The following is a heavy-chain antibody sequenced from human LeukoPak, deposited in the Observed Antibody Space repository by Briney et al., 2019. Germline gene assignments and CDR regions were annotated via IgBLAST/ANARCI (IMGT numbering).Heavy chain of an antibody. Sequence: PGGSLRLSCAASGFTFSSYPMHWVRQAPGKGLEWVAVISYDGSNKYYADSVKGRFTISRDNSKNTLYLQMNSLRAEDTAVYYCATQWLYAVDIWGQGTMVTVSS. CDR1: GFTFSSYP. V-gene: IGHV3-30*04. CDR2: ISYDGSNK. CDR3: ATQWLYAVDI. D-gene: IGHD6-19*01. J-gene: IGHJ3*02.